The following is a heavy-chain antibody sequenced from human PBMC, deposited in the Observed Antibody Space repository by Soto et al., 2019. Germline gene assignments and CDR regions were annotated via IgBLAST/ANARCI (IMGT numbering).Heavy chain of an antibody. J-gene: IGHJ4*02. Sequence: QVQLVQSGAEVKKPGASVKVSCKASAYTFTSYGIGWVRQAPGQGLEWMGWISAYNGNTNYAQKLQGRVTMTTDTSTITGYMELRSLRSGDTAVYYCARDRGSYALDYWGQGTLVTVSS. CDR1: AYTFTSYG. CDR3: ARDRGSYALDY. V-gene: IGHV1-18*01. CDR2: ISAYNGNT. D-gene: IGHD1-26*01.